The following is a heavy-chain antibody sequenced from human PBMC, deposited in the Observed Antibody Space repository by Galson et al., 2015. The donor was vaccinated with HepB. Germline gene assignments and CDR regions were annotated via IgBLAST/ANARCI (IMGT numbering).Heavy chain of an antibody. CDR3: ARTRCRGIIGHSYYLDY. Sequence: SVKVSCKASGGTFSTYAISWVRQAPGQGLEWMGRIIPILAITNSAQNFQGRVPITADMSTSTAYMELNSLRGEDTAVYYCARTRCRGIIGHSYYLDYWGQGTLVTV. D-gene: IGHD3-10*01. CDR1: GGTFSTYA. V-gene: IGHV1-69*04. CDR2: IIPILAIT. J-gene: IGHJ4*02.